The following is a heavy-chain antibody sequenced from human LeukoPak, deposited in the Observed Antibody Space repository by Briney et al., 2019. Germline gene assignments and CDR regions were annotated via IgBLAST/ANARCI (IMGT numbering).Heavy chain of an antibody. CDR2: IYYSGST. Sequence: SETLSLTCTVSGGSISSYYWSWIRQPPGKGLEWIGYIYYSGSTNYNPSLKSRVTISVDTSKNQFSLKLSSVTAADTAVYYCARHLHSSGWYGEGNWFDPWGQGTLVTVSS. J-gene: IGHJ5*02. V-gene: IGHV4-59*08. CDR3: ARHLHSSGWYGEGNWFDP. D-gene: IGHD6-19*01. CDR1: GGSISSYY.